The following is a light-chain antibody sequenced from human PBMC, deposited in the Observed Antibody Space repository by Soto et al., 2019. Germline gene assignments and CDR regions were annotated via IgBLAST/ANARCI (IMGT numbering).Light chain of an antibody. CDR2: GAS. CDR3: QKYDSAPRT. J-gene: IGKJ1*01. V-gene: IGKV3-20*01. CDR1: QTVRANY. Sequence: EIVLTQSPGTLSLSPRARATLSCRASQTVRANYLAWYQQKPGQAPRLLIHGASNRATDIPDRISGSGSGTDFTLTISSLQPEDFATYYCQKYDSAPRTFGQGTKVDIK.